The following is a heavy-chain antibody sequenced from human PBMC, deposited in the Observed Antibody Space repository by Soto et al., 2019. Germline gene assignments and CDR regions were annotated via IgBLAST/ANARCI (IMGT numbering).Heavy chain of an antibody. V-gene: IGHV4-61*08. CDR3: ARAASPYFDLLSAFHP. D-gene: IGHD3-9*01. Sequence: PPETLSLTCTVSGDPLSSGGTYWRWIRQSPVKRLEWIAYIYYTGTTKYNLTLKSQVTISVDTSKDQFSLRLTTVTAADTAVYYCARAASPYFDLLSAFHPWGQGTLVTVSS. J-gene: IGHJ5*02. CDR2: IYYTGTT. CDR1: GDPLSSGGTY.